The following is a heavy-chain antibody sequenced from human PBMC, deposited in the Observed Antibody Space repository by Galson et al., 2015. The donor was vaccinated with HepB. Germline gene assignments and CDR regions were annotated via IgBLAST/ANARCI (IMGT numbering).Heavy chain of an antibody. CDR1: GFTFSSYW. Sequence: SLRLSCAASGFTFSSYWMNWVRQAPGKGLEWVAAIKPGGGETYYVDSVKGRFTISRDTAKNTLDLQMNSLRADDTAGYYWARGDGSSWYGHWGQGIVVTVSS. CDR2: IKPGGGET. J-gene: IGHJ5*02. D-gene: IGHD6-13*01. CDR3: ARGDGSSWYGH. V-gene: IGHV3-7*03.